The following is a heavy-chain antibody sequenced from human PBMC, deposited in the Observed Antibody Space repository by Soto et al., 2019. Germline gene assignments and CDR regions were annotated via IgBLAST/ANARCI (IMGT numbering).Heavy chain of an antibody. J-gene: IGHJ4*02. CDR2: IIPIFGTA. CDR3: ARVEYSSGWYRVDY. CDR1: GYTFTSYD. D-gene: IGHD6-19*01. V-gene: IGHV1-69*13. Sequence: SVKVSCKASGYTFTSYDINWVRQAPGQGLEWMGGIIPIFGTANYAQKFQGRVTITADESTSTAYMELSSLRSEDTAVYYCARVEYSSGWYRVDYWGQGTLVTVSS.